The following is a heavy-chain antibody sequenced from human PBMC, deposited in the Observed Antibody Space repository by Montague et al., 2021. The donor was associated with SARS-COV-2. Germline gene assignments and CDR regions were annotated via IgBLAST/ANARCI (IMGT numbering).Heavy chain of an antibody. D-gene: IGHD5-12*01. CDR1: GGSISSSSYY. Sequence: SETLSLTCTVSGGSISSSSYYWGWIRQPPGKGLEWIGSIYYSGSTYYNPSLKSRVTISVDTSKNQFSLKLSSVTAADTAVYYCARGSSYYEDPTGFDPWGQGTLVTVSS. CDR3: ARGSSYYEDPTGFDP. V-gene: IGHV4-39*01. J-gene: IGHJ5*02. CDR2: IYYSGST.